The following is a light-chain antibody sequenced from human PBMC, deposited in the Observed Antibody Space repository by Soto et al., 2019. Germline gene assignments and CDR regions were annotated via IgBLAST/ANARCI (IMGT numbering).Light chain of an antibody. CDR1: TRDIAGYNY. Sequence: SSLTQPASLSGSLGQSITLSCTGTTRDIAGYNYISWYQQLPGKAPKLMIYQVTIRPSGISNRFSGSKSGNTASLTISGLQAEDEADYYCTSFSSSTSLYVFGTGTKV. CDR3: TSFSSSTSLYV. CDR2: QVT. J-gene: IGLJ1*01. V-gene: IGLV2-14*01.